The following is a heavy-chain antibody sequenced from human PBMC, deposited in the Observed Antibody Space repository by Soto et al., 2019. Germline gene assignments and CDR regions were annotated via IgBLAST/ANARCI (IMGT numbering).Heavy chain of an antibody. CDR3: ARGLTSGDY. J-gene: IGHJ4*02. Sequence: QLQLVQSGAEVKNPGASVKVSCKASGYTFTSFYIHWVRQAPGQGLEWMSIINPNGGSTNYAQNLQGRVTLTRDTSTNTVYMELSSLRSEDTAVYYCARGLTSGDYWGQGTLVTVSS. V-gene: IGHV1-46*01. CDR2: INPNGGST. CDR1: GYTFTSFY.